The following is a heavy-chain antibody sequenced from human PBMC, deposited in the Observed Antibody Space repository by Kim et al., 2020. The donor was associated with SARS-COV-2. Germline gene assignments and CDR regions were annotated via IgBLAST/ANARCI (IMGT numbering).Heavy chain of an antibody. CDR3: ASLGGYSYGYRDGMDV. CDR2: INPSGGST. J-gene: IGHJ6*02. CDR1: GYTFTSYY. Sequence: ASVKVSCKASGYTFTSYYMHWVRQAPGQGLEWMGIINPSGGSTSYAQKFQGRVTMTRDTSTSTVYMELSSLRSEDTAVYYCASLGGYSYGYRDGMDVWGQGTTVTVSS. D-gene: IGHD5-18*01. V-gene: IGHV1-46*01.